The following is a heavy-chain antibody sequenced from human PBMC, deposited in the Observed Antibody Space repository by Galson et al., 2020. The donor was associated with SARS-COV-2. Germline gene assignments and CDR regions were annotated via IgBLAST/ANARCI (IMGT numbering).Heavy chain of an antibody. Sequence: GESLKISCKASGYTFTTYYMHWVRQAPGQGLDWMGRINPSGSSTSYAQKFQGRVTMTRDTSTSTVYMELSSLRSEDTAVYYCARVASMGGSYSPFDYWGQGTLVTVSS. CDR1: GYTFTTYY. CDR2: INPSGSST. D-gene: IGHD1-26*01. J-gene: IGHJ4*02. CDR3: ARVASMGGSYSPFDY. V-gene: IGHV1-46*01.